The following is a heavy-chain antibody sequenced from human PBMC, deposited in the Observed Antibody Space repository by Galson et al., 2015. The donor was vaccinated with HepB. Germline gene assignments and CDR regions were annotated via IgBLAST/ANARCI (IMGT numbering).Heavy chain of an antibody. J-gene: IGHJ6*02. V-gene: IGHV2-70*01. CDR1: GFSLATGGMC. CDR2: IHRDDDK. D-gene: IGHD3-22*01. Sequence: PALVKPTQTLTLTCSIFGFSLATGGMCVSWIRQPPGKALEWLALIHRDDDKYYNTSLKNRLTISRDTSKNQVVLRMTNMDTADTATYYCARSYYYDSSGDYFYYYYYGLDVWGQGTTVTVSS. CDR3: ARSYYYDSSGDYFYYYYYGLDV.